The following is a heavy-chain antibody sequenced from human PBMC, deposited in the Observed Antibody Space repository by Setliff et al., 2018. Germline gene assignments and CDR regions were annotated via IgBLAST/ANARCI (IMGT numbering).Heavy chain of an antibody. V-gene: IGHV4-4*08. CDR3: ARSPSSGAYWNPRPFYSDY. D-gene: IGHD1-26*01. Sequence: PSETLSLTCTVSGDSISSFYWSWIRQPPGKGLEWIGCIYTTGNTNYNPSVKSRVTISLDTSKNHFSLKLDSVTAADTALYYCARSPSSGAYWNPRPFYSDYWARGTLVTVSS. CDR1: GDSISSFY. CDR2: IYTTGNT. J-gene: IGHJ4*02.